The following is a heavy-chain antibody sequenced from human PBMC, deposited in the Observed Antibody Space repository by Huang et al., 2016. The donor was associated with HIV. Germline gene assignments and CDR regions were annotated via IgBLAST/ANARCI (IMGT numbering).Heavy chain of an antibody. V-gene: IGHV3-23*01. CDR3: AKADSGAAAGSLVDY. D-gene: IGHD6-13*01. J-gene: IGHJ4*02. Sequence: EVQLLESGGGLVQPGGSLRLSCAASGFTFSSYAMSWVRQAPGKGLDGVLSITGRGSSSYYADSVKGRFTSSRDNSKNTLYLQMNSLRAEDTAIYYCAKADSGAAAGSLVDYWGQGTLVTVSS. CDR1: GFTFSSYA. CDR2: ITGRGSSS.